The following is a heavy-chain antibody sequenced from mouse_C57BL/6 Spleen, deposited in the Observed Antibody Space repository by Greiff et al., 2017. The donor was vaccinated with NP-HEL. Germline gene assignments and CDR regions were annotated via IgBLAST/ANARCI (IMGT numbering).Heavy chain of an antibody. CDR2: IWRGGST. J-gene: IGHJ4*01. CDR3: AKKGDYYGSSYDAMDY. D-gene: IGHD1-1*01. CDR1: GFSLTSYG. Sequence: VQLVESGPGLVQPSQSLSITCTVSGFSLTSYGVHWVRQSPGKGLEWLGVIWRGGSTDYNAAFMSRLSITKDNSKSQVFFKMNSLQADDTAIYYCAKKGDYYGSSYDAMDYWGQGTSVTVSS. V-gene: IGHV2-5*01.